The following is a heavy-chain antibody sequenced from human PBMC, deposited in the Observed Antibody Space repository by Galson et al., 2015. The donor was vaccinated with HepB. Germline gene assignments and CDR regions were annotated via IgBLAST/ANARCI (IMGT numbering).Heavy chain of an antibody. J-gene: IGHJ5*02. D-gene: IGHD2-15*01. CDR3: VRDRAVSGGGDWFDP. Sequence: SLRLSRAGSGFTISGYWMSWVHQAPGKGLEWVANIKEDGSEKYYVDSVKGRLTISRDNGKNSMYLQMNSLRAEDTAVYYCVRDRAVSGGGDWFDPWGQGTLVTVSS. CDR2: IKEDGSEK. CDR1: GFTISGYW. V-gene: IGHV3-7*01.